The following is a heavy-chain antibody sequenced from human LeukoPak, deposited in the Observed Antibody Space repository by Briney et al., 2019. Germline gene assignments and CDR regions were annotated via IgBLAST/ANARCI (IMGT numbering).Heavy chain of an antibody. D-gene: IGHD6-19*01. Sequence: GGSLRLSCAASGFTFSIYRMNWVRRAPGKGLEWVSGINWNGGSTGYADSVKGRFTISRDNAKNSLYLQMNSLRAEDTALYYCARMYSSGWDAFDIWGQGTMVTVSS. CDR2: INWNGGST. J-gene: IGHJ3*02. CDR3: ARMYSSGWDAFDI. CDR1: GFTFSIYR. V-gene: IGHV3-20*04.